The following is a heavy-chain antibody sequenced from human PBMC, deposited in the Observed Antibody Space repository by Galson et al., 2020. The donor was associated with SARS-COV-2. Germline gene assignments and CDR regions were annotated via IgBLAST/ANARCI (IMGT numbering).Heavy chain of an antibody. Sequence: PGGSLRLSCAASGFTFSSYGMHWVRQAPGKGLEWVAVIWYDGSNKYYADSVKGRFTISRDNSKNTLYLQMNSLRAEDTAVYYCARDGSAHYYYYYMDVWGKGTTVTVSS. J-gene: IGHJ6*03. CDR3: ARDGSAHYYYYYMDV. V-gene: IGHV3-33*01. CDR1: GFTFSSYG. D-gene: IGHD2-2*03. CDR2: IWYDGSNK.